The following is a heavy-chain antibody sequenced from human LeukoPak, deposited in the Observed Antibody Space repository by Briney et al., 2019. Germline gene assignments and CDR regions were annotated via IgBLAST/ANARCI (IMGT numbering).Heavy chain of an antibody. CDR3: AKEFPSSSLLTIQH. D-gene: IGHD2-2*01. CDR2: ISGSGGST. V-gene: IGHV3-23*01. J-gene: IGHJ1*01. CDR1: GFTFSSYA. Sequence: GGSLRLSCAASGFTFSSYAMSWVRQAPGKGLEWVSAISGSGGSTYYADSVKGRFTISRDNSKNTLYLQMNSPRAEDTAMYYCAKEFPSSSLLTIQHWGQGTLVTVSS.